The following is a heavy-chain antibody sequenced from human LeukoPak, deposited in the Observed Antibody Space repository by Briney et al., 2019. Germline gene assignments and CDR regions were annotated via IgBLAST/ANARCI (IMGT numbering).Heavy chain of an antibody. V-gene: IGHV3-9*01. CDR1: GFTFDDYA. Sequence: GGSLRLSSAASGFTFDDYAMHWVRQAPGKGLEWVSGISWNSGSIGYADSVKGRFTISRDNAKNSLYLQMNSLRAEDTALYYCAKDLPPHNYYDSSGYYLGYPGFDYWGQGTLVTVSS. D-gene: IGHD3-22*01. CDR2: ISWNSGSI. J-gene: IGHJ4*02. CDR3: AKDLPPHNYYDSSGYYLGYPGFDY.